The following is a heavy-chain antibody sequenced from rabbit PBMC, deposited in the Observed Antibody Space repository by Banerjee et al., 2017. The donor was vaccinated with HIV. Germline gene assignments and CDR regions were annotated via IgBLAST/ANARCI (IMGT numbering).Heavy chain of an antibody. CDR3: ARDESDSRDGWNL. CDR1: GFSFSSNYY. V-gene: IGHV1S40*01. CDR2: IYVGSGST. Sequence: QSLEESGGDLVKPGASLTLTCTASGFSFSSNYYMCWVRQAPGKGLEWIGCIYVGSGSTHYASWAKGRFTMYKTSSTTVTLQLTSLTAADTATYFCARDESDSRDGWNLWGPGTLVTVS. J-gene: IGHJ4*01. D-gene: IGHD4-1*01.